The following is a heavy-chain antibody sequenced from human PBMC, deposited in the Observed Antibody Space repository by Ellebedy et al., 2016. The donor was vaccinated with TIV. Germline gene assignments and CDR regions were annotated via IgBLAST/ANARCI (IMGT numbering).Heavy chain of an antibody. D-gene: IGHD6-13*01. V-gene: IGHV1-18*01. CDR3: ARVSLGKLYAIAAAGRRGNWFDP. J-gene: IGHJ5*02. CDR2: ISAYNGNT. Sequence: ASVKVSCKASGGTFSSYAISWVRQAPGQGLEWMGWISAYNGNTNYAQKLQGIVTMTTDTSTSTAYMELRSLGSDDTAVYYCARVSLGKLYAIAAAGRRGNWFDPWGQGTLVTVSS. CDR1: GGTFSSYA.